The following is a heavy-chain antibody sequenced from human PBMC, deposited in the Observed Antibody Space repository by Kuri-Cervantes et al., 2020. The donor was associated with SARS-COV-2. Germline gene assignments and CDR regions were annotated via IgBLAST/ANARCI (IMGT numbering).Heavy chain of an antibody. V-gene: IGHV3-7*01. Sequence: GESLKISCAASGFTFSSYWMSWVRQAPGKGLEWVANIKQDGSEKYYVDSVKGRFTISRDNAKNSLYLQMNSPRAEDTAVYYCARDRGDAFDIWGQGTMVTVSS. CDR3: ARDRGDAFDI. J-gene: IGHJ3*02. CDR2: IKQDGSEK. CDR1: GFTFSSYW.